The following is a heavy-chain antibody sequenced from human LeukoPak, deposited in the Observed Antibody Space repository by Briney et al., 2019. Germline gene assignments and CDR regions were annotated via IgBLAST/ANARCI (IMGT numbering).Heavy chain of an antibody. V-gene: IGHV3-21*01. Sequence: PGGSLRLSCAASGFTFSSYAMSWVRQAPGKGLEWVSSISSSSSYIYYADSVKGRFTISRDNAKNSLYLQMNSLRAEDTAVYYCAREKVEMATISPFDYWGQGTLVTVSS. J-gene: IGHJ4*02. CDR3: AREKVEMATISPFDY. CDR1: GFTFSSYA. D-gene: IGHD5-24*01. CDR2: ISSSSSYI.